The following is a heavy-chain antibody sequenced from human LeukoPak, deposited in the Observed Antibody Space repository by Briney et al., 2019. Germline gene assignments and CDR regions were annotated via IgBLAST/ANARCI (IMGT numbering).Heavy chain of an antibody. Sequence: GGSLRLSCAASGFTFSDYYMSWIRQAPGKGLEWVSYISSSGSTIYYADSVKGRFTISRDNAKNSLYLQMNSLRAEDTAVYYCAVNVAVAGIGARPDWGQGTLVTVSS. CDR1: GFTFSDYY. D-gene: IGHD6-19*01. J-gene: IGHJ4*02. CDR2: ISSSGSTI. CDR3: AVNVAVAGIGARPD. V-gene: IGHV3-11*01.